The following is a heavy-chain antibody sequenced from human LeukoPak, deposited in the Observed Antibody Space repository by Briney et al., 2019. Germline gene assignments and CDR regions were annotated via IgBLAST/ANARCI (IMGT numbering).Heavy chain of an antibody. CDR3: VRDWDHFDFDS. Sequence: GGSLRLSCAASGFTFGNYWMHWVRQAPGKGLVWVSRIKGDGSHTIYADSVKGRFTISRDNAKNTLYLQMKSLRAEDTAVYYCVRDWDHFDFDSWGQGTLATVSS. CDR2: IKGDGSHT. J-gene: IGHJ5*01. V-gene: IGHV3-74*01. CDR1: GFTFGNYW. D-gene: IGHD3-9*01.